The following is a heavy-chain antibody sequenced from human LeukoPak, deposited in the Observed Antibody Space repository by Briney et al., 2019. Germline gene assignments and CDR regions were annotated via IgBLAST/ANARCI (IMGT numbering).Heavy chain of an antibody. D-gene: IGHD5-24*01. Sequence: PSETLSLTCDVSGGSISSYYWSWIRQPPGKGLEWIGYIYNSGSTNYNPSLKSRVTISVDTTKNQFSLKLTSVTAADTAVYYCARVAREGYNLWGQGTLVTVSS. J-gene: IGHJ4*02. V-gene: IGHV4-59*01. CDR3: ARVAREGYNL. CDR1: GGSISSYY. CDR2: IYNSGST.